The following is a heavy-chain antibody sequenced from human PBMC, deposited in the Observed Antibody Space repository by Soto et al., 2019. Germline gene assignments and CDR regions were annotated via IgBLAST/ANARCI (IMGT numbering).Heavy chain of an antibody. Sequence: SETLSLTCTVSGGSISSGGYYWSWIRQHPGKGLEWIGYIYYSGSTYYNPSLKSRVTISVDTSKNQFSLKLGSVTAADTAVYYCARVPQVSSWYSAAWFDPWGQGTLVTVSS. J-gene: IGHJ5*02. CDR1: GGSISSGGYY. CDR3: ARVPQVSSWYSAAWFDP. V-gene: IGHV4-31*03. D-gene: IGHD6-13*01. CDR2: IYYSGST.